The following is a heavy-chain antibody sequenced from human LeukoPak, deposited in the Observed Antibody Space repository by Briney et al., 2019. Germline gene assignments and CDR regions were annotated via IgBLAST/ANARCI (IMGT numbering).Heavy chain of an antibody. Sequence: GESLKISCKGSGYSFTSYWIGWVRQMPGKGLEWMGIIYPGDSDTRYSPSFQGQVTISADKSISTAYLQWSSLKASDTAVYYCARTLDIVVVPAAIDWYFDLWGRGTLVTVSS. J-gene: IGHJ2*01. V-gene: IGHV5-51*01. D-gene: IGHD2-2*01. CDR3: ARTLDIVVVPAAIDWYFDL. CDR1: GYSFTSYW. CDR2: IYPGDSDT.